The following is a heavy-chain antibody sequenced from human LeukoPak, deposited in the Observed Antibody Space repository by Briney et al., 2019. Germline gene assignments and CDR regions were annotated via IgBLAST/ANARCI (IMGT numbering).Heavy chain of an antibody. J-gene: IGHJ4*02. CDR2: IYHSGST. Sequence: SETLSLTCTVSGYSISSGYYWGWIRQPPGKGLEWIGSIYHSGSTYYNPSLKSRVTISVDTSKNQFSLKLSSVTAADTAVYYCARGQETFDYWGQGTLVTVSS. CDR3: ARGQETFDY. CDR1: GYSISSGYY. V-gene: IGHV4-38-2*02.